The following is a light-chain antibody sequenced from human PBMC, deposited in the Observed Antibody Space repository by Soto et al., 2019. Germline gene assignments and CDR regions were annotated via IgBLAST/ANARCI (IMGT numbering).Light chain of an antibody. CDR1: QGISNS. CDR3: QKYNNAPYT. CDR2: AAS. V-gene: IGKV1-27*01. J-gene: IGKJ5*01. Sequence: DIQMTQSPSSLSASVGDRITITCRASQGISNSLAWYRQKPGKVPKLVIYAASTLKSGVPSRFSGSGSGTDFTLTISSLQPEDVATYYCQKYNNAPYTFGQGTRLEIK.